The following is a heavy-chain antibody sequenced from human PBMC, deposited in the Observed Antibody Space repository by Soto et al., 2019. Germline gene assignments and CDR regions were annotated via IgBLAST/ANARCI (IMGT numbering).Heavy chain of an antibody. CDR2: ISDDGSNK. D-gene: IGHD1-26*01. J-gene: IGHJ6*02. V-gene: IGHV3-30-3*01. Sequence: QVQLVESGGGVVQPGRSLRLSCAASGFTFSSYAMHWVRQAPGKGLEWVAVISDDGSNKYYADSVKGRFTISRDNSKNTLYLQMNSLRAEDTAVYYCAREGSSGGSYSTYYYYYYGMDVWGQGTTVTVSS. CDR3: AREGSSGGSYSTYYYYYYGMDV. CDR1: GFTFSSYA.